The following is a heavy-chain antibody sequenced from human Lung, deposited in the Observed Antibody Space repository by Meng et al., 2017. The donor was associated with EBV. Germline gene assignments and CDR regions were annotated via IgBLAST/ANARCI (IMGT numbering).Heavy chain of an antibody. CDR1: GYNFTSFY. J-gene: IGHJ4*02. V-gene: IGHV1-2*04. Sequence: VRLVQSGAEVKKPGASVKVSCMASGYNFTSFYTHWVRQAPGQGLEWMGWINPKTGATKYAQKFQGWVTMTRDTSISTAYMEVSGLKSDDTAVYYCTRRRWFSDYFDYWGQGTLVTVSS. D-gene: IGHD4-23*01. CDR3: TRRRWFSDYFDY. CDR2: INPKTGAT.